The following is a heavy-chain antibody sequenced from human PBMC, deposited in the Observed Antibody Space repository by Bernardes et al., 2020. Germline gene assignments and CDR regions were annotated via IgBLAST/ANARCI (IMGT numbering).Heavy chain of an antibody. D-gene: IGHD6-19*01. CDR1: GGSISGYY. Sequence: SETLSLTCTVFGGSISGYYWSWIRQPPGKGLEWIGHISYSGSTNYNPSLKSRVTISVDTSKNQFSLKLNSVTAADTAVYYCARAQWLNRPLDYWGQGTLVTVSS. CDR2: ISYSGST. J-gene: IGHJ4*02. V-gene: IGHV4-59*01. CDR3: ARAQWLNRPLDY.